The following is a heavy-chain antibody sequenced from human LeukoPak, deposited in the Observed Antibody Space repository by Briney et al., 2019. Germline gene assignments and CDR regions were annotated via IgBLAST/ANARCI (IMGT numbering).Heavy chain of an antibody. CDR2: INPNSGGT. D-gene: IGHD6-13*01. CDR1: GYTFTGYY. Sequence: ASVKVSFKASGYTFTGYYMHWERQAPGQGLEWMGWINPNSGGTNYAQKFQGRVTMTRDTSISTAYMELSRLRSDDTAVYYCAREGHDGIGQLSYYMDVWGKGTTVTVSS. V-gene: IGHV1-2*02. J-gene: IGHJ6*03. CDR3: AREGHDGIGQLSYYMDV.